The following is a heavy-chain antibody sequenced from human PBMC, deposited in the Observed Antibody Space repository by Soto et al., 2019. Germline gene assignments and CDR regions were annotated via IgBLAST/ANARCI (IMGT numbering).Heavy chain of an antibody. CDR2: INPNSGNT. J-gene: IGHJ3*02. V-gene: IGHV1-8*01. CDR3: ARGDGCSHDAFDI. CDR1: GYTFTNYD. Sequence: QVQLVQSGAEVKKPGASVKVSCKASGYTFTNYDIHWVRQATGQGLEWMGWINPNSGNTGYAEKFQGRVTMTRNTSISTDYMELSSRRSQDTAVYYCARGDGCSHDAFDIWGQGTMVTVSS.